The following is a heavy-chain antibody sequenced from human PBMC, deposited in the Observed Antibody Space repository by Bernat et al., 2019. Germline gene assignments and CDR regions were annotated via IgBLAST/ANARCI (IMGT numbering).Heavy chain of an antibody. Sequence: QVQLQESDPGLVKPSETLSLTCTVSGGSISSYYWSWIRQPPGKGLEWIGYIYYSGSTNYNPSLKSRVTISVDTSKNQFSLKLSSVTAADTAVYYCARRPLHRSYWYFDLWGRGTLVTVSS. D-gene: IGHD3-16*02. J-gene: IGHJ2*01. CDR1: GGSISSYY. CDR2: IYYSGST. V-gene: IGHV4-59*01. CDR3: ARRPLHRSYWYFDL.